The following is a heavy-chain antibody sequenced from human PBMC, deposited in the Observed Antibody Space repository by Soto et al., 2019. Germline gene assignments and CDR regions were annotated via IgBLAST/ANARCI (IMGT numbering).Heavy chain of an antibody. CDR3: ARGRYGDY. D-gene: IGHD1-1*01. CDR1: GYTFTSYG. CDR2: ISAHNGNT. J-gene: IGHJ4*02. V-gene: IGHV1-18*01. Sequence: QVHLVQSGAEVKKPGASVKVSCKASGYTFTSYGITWGRQAPGQGLGWMGWISAHNGNTDYAQKRQGRVIVTRNTSTCTAYMELRSLRYDDTAVYYCARGRYGDYSGQGALVTVSS.